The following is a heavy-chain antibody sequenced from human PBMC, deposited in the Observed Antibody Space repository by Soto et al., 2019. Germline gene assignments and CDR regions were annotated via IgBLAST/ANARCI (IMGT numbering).Heavy chain of an antibody. D-gene: IGHD5-12*01. CDR2: IYYSGTT. Sequence: PSETLSPTRRLSGVSIITGGYYWTWIRQQPERGLEWIGYIYYSGTTYFNPSLESRISMSVDLSMNQFSMRLTSVTDADTAVYYCVTNRGYDFYYFDSWGQGAQVTVS. V-gene: IGHV4-31*03. CDR1: GVSIITGGYY. J-gene: IGHJ4*02. CDR3: VTNRGYDFYYFDS.